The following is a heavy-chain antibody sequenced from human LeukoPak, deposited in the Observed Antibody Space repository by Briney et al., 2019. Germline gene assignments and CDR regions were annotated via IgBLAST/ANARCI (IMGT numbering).Heavy chain of an antibody. D-gene: IGHD1-26*01. CDR2: IHFSGST. CDR1: DASISGYY. V-gene: IGHV4-59*01. CDR3: ARDLGGIYFDY. Sequence: SESLSLTCTVSDASISGYYWSWIRQPPGKGLEWIGSIHFSGSTNYNPSLRSRVTISVDTSKNQLSLKLSSVTAADTAVYYCARDLGGIYFDYWGQGTLVTVSS. J-gene: IGHJ4*02.